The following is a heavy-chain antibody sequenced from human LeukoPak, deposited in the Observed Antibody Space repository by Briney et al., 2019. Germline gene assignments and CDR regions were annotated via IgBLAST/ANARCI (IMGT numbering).Heavy chain of an antibody. D-gene: IGHD5-12*01. J-gene: IGHJ1*01. CDR1: GFTLSSYA. V-gene: IGHV3-23*01. Sequence: GGSLRLSCAASGFTLSSYAMSWVCQAPGKGLEWVSAISGSGGSTYYADSVKGRFTISRDNSKNTLYLQMNSLRAEDTAVYYCAKASLPYSFQHWGQGTLVTVSS. CDR3: AKASLPYSFQH. CDR2: ISGSGGST.